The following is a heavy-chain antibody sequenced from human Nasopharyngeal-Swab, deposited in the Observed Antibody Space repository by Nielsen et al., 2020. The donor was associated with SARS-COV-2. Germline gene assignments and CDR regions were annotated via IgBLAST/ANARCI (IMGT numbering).Heavy chain of an antibody. V-gene: IGHV3-30*18. Sequence: VRQAPGKGLEWVAIISYDGSNKYYAESVKGRFTISRDNSKNTLYLQMNSLRAEDTAVYYCAKDRRSWPKGSDYWGQGTLVTVSS. J-gene: IGHJ4*02. CDR3: AKDRRSWPKGSDY. CDR2: ISYDGSNK. D-gene: IGHD1-26*01.